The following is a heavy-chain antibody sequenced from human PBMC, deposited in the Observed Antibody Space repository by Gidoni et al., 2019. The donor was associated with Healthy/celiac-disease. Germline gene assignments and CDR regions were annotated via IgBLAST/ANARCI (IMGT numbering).Heavy chain of an antibody. D-gene: IGHD4-17*01. J-gene: IGHJ4*02. CDR2: INTNGYTT. Sequence: QVQLLQSAAAVNKPGASVKVSCKSSGCSLTHYYIHWVRQAPGQALEWMGIINTNGYTTTYAPNVEGRITMTRDTSTSTVYMELSSLRADDTAVYYCTRDEPCGDLTPRYFFDYWGQGTLVAVSS. CDR3: TRDEPCGDLTPRYFFDY. CDR1: GCSLTHYY. V-gene: IGHV1-46*03.